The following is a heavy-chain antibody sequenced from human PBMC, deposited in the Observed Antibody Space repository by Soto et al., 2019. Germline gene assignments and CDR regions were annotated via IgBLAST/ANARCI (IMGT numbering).Heavy chain of an antibody. Sequence: GGSLRLSCAASGFTFSSYAMSWVRQAPGKGLEWVSAISGSGGSTYYADSVKGRFTISRDNSKNTLYLQMSSLRAEDTAVYYCASLGSYSSSSNYFDYWGQGTLVTVSS. V-gene: IGHV3-23*01. CDR2: ISGSGGST. D-gene: IGHD6-6*01. CDR3: ASLGSYSSSSNYFDY. CDR1: GFTFSSYA. J-gene: IGHJ4*02.